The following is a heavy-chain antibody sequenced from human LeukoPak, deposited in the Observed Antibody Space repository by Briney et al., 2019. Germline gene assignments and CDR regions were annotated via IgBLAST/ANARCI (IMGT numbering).Heavy chain of an antibody. CDR1: GFTFSTYG. CDR3: ARPYSSGRDDWYFDF. Sequence: GRSLRLSCEASGFTFSTYGMHWVRQTPGKGLEWMAVIWFDGSKKYYGDSVKGRFTISRDNSRNTLYLQLNSLRAEDTAVYFCARPYSSGRDDWYFDFWGRGTLVTVSS. CDR2: IWFDGSKK. D-gene: IGHD3-22*01. V-gene: IGHV3-33*01. J-gene: IGHJ2*01.